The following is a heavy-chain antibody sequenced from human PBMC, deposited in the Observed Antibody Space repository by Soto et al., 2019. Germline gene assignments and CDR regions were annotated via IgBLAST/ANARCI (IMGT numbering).Heavy chain of an antibody. D-gene: IGHD3-10*01. CDR1: GGSITTSSYN. CDR2: IYYDGST. CDR3: ARFYGNAFDV. V-gene: IGHV4-39*02. Sequence: PSETLSLTCSVSGGSITTSSYNWDWIRQPPGKGLEWLWTIYYDGSTSYNPSLRSQVTISVDTSKNHFALKLNSVTAADTAVYYCARFYGNAFDVWGRGTVVTVSS. J-gene: IGHJ3*01.